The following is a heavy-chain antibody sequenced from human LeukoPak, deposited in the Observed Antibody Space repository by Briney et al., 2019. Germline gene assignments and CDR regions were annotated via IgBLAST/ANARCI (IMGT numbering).Heavy chain of an antibody. CDR3: ARVRSITIFGVVTFPDYMDV. CDR1: GFTFSSYA. D-gene: IGHD3-3*01. J-gene: IGHJ6*03. Sequence: GGSLRLSCAASGFTFSSYAMHWVRQAPGKGLEWVAVISYDGSNKYYADSVKGRFTISRDNSKNTLYLQMNSLRAEDTAVYYCARVRSITIFGVVTFPDYMDVWGKGTTVTVSS. CDR2: ISYDGSNK. V-gene: IGHV3-30*04.